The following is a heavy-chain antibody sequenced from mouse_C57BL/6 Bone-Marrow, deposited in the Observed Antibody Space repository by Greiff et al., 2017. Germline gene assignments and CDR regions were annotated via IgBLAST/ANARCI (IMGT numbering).Heavy chain of an antibody. D-gene: IGHD1-1*01. CDR3: ARGEVYSPWFAY. V-gene: IGHV5-4*01. Sequence: EVHLVESGAGLVKPGGSLKLSCAASGFTFSSYAMSWVRQTPEKSLEWVATISDGGSYTYYPDNVKGRFTISRDNAKNNLYLQMSHLKAEDTAMYYCARGEVYSPWFAYWGQGTLVTVSA. CDR2: ISDGGSYT. CDR1: GFTFSSYA. J-gene: IGHJ3*01.